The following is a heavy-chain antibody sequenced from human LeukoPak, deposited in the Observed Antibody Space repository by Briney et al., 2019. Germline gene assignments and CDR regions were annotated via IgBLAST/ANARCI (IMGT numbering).Heavy chain of an antibody. CDR3: ARDLYYDSSGSPDY. CDR2: IIPIFGTA. J-gene: IGHJ4*02. Sequence: ASVKVSCKASGGTFSSYAISWVRQAPGQGLEWMGGIIPIFGTANYAQKFQGRVTITTDESTSTAYMELSSLRSEDTAVYYCARDLYYDSSGSPDYWGQGTLVTVSS. D-gene: IGHD3-22*01. CDR1: GGTFSSYA. V-gene: IGHV1-69*05.